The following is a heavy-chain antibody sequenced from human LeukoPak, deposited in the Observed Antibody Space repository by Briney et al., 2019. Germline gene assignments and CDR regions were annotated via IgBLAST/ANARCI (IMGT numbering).Heavy chain of an antibody. J-gene: IGHJ6*02. D-gene: IGHD3-22*01. Sequence: ASVKVSCKASGYTFTSYGISWVRQAPGQGLEWMGWISAYNGNTNHAQKLQGRVTMTTDTSTSTAYMELRSLRSDDTAVYYCARSDSQYYYYYGMDVWGQGTTVTVSS. CDR3: ARSDSQYYYYYGMDV. CDR2: ISAYNGNT. CDR1: GYTFTSYG. V-gene: IGHV1-18*01.